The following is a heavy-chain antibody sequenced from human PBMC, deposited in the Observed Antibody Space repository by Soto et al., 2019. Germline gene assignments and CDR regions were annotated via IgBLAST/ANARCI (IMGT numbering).Heavy chain of an antibody. Sequence: QVQVVQSGAEVKKPGASVKVSCKTSGYTFNKYPIHWVRQAPGQGLEWMGWINPGNGDTGYSQKFQDRVTISRDTSASTAYMELSSLRSEDTAVYYCARKDYYDSGMYYFDDWGQGTLVTVSS. D-gene: IGHD3-22*01. CDR1: GYTFNKYP. CDR2: INPGNGDT. J-gene: IGHJ4*02. CDR3: ARKDYYDSGMYYFDD. V-gene: IGHV1-3*01.